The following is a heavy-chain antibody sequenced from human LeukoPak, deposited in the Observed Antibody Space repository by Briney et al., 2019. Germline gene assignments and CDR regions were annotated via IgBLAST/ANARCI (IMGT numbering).Heavy chain of an antibody. CDR1: GFTVSSYY. CDR3: ARPLGSYYYYGMDV. Sequence: GGSLRLSCAASGFTVSSYYMSWVRQAPGKGLEWVSSISTSSSYRHYADSVKGRFTISRDNAKNSLYLQMNSLRAEDTAVYYCARPLGSYYYYGMDVWGQGTTVTVSS. CDR2: ISTSSSYR. D-gene: IGHD3-10*01. V-gene: IGHV3-21*01. J-gene: IGHJ6*02.